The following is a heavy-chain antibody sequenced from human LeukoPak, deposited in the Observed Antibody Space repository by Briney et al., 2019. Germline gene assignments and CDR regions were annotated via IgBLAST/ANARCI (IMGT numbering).Heavy chain of an antibody. CDR2: INHSGGT. J-gene: IGHJ4*02. V-gene: IGHV4-34*01. CDR1: GGSFSGYY. D-gene: IGHD5-18*01. Sequence: SETLSLTCAVYGGSFSGYYWSWIRQPPGKGLEWIGEINHSGGTNYNPSLKSRVTISVDTSKNQFSLKLSSVTAADTAVYYCARGPNTAMEFDYWGQGTLVTVSS. CDR3: ARGPNTAMEFDY.